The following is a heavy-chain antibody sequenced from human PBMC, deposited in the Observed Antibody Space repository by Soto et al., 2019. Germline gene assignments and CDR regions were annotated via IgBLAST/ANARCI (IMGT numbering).Heavy chain of an antibody. V-gene: IGHV1-3*05. Sequence: QVQLVQSGAEEKKPGASVKVSCKASGYTFTNYDMHWVRQAPGQRLEWMGWINAGNGNTKYSQKFQGRVTITRDTSASTAYMALSSLRSEDTAVYYCARADSNYYYYYGMDVWGQGTTVTVSS. J-gene: IGHJ6*02. CDR3: ARADSNYYYYYGMDV. CDR1: GYTFTNYD. D-gene: IGHD6-13*01. CDR2: INAGNGNT.